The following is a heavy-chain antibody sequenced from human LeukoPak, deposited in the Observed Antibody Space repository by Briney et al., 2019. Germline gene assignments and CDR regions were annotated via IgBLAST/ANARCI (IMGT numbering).Heavy chain of an antibody. J-gene: IGHJ4*02. CDR3: ARGRGSSYGDPFDY. D-gene: IGHD5-18*01. CDR1: GFTFSSYN. CDR2: ISSSSYI. Sequence: PGGSLRLSCAASGFTFSSYNMNWVRQAPGKGLEWVSSISSSSYIYYADSVKGRFTISRDNAKNSLFLQMNSLRAEDTAVYYCARGRGSSYGDPFDYWGQGTLVTVSS. V-gene: IGHV3-21*01.